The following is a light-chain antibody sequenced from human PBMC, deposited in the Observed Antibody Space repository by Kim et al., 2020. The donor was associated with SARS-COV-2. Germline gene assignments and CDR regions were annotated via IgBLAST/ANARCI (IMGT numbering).Light chain of an antibody. CDR2: GAS. Sequence: EIVLTQSPGTLSLSPGERATLSCRASQSVSSSYLAWYQQKPGQAPRLLIYGASSRATGIPDRFSGSGSGTDFTLTISRLAPEDFAVYYCQQHGSSPRTFGQGTKV. J-gene: IGKJ2*01. V-gene: IGKV3-20*01. CDR1: QSVSSSY. CDR3: QQHGSSPRT.